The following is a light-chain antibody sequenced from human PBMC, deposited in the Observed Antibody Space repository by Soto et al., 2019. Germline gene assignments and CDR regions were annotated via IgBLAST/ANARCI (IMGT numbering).Light chain of an antibody. CDR3: CSCAGTYGLF. J-gene: IGLJ2*01. CDR1: NSDVGGYNY. Sequence: QSALTQPRSVSGSPGQSVTISCTGTNSDVGGYNYVSWYQHHPGKAPKLIIYDVSQRPSGVPDHFSGSKSGNTASLTISGPQAEDEADYYCCSCAGTYGLFFGGGTKLTVL. V-gene: IGLV2-11*01. CDR2: DVS.